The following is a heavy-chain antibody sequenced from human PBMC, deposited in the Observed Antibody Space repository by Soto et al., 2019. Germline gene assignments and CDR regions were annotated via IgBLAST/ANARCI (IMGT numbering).Heavy chain of an antibody. J-gene: IGHJ4*02. CDR2: IYYSGST. CDR3: ASYFRATTNFDY. V-gene: IGHV4-31*03. Sequence: SETLSLTCTVSGCSISSGGYYWSWIRQHPGKGLEWIGYIYYSGSTYYNPSLKSRVTISVDTSKNQFSLKLSSVTAADTAVYYCASYFRATTNFDYWGQGTLVTVSS. D-gene: IGHD3-9*01. CDR1: GCSISSGGYY.